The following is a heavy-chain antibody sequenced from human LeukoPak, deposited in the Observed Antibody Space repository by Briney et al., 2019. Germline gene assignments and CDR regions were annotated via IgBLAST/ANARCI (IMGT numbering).Heavy chain of an antibody. D-gene: IGHD6-6*01. CDR1: GFTFSRYG. V-gene: IGHV3-30*02. CDR2: IRYDGSNK. CDR3: AGPSSSGVGY. Sequence: GGSLRLSCAASGFTFSRYGMHWVRQAPGKGLEWVAFIRYDGSNKYYTDSVKGRFTISRDNSKNTLYVQMNSLRVEDTAVYYCAGPSSSGVGYWGQGTLVTVSS. J-gene: IGHJ4*02.